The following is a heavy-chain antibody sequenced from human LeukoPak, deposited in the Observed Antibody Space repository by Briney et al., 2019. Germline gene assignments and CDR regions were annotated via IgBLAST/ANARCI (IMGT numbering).Heavy chain of an antibody. J-gene: IGHJ4*02. CDR1: GYTFTGYY. D-gene: IGHD3-22*01. V-gene: IGHV1-2*02. CDR3: ARDSYYDSSGYDY. Sequence: ASVKVSCKASGYTFTGYYMHWVRQAPGQGLEWMGWINPNSGGTNYAQKFQGRVTMTRDTSIGTAYMELSRLRSDDTAVYYCARDSYYDSSGYDYWGQGTLVTVSS. CDR2: INPNSGGT.